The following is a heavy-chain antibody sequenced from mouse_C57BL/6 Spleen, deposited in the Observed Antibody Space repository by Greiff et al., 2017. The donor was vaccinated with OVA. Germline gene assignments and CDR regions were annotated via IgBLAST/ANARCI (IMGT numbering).Heavy chain of an antibody. CDR2: INPGSGGT. CDR1: GYAFTNYL. Sequence: VQLQQSGAELVRPGTSVKVSCKASGYAFTNYLIEWVKQRPGQGLEWIGVINPGSGGTNYNEKFKGKATLTADKSSSTAYMQLSSLTSEDSAVYFCARGRYSRYAMDYWGQGTSVTVSS. D-gene: IGHD1-1*01. V-gene: IGHV1-54*01. J-gene: IGHJ4*01. CDR3: ARGRYSRYAMDY.